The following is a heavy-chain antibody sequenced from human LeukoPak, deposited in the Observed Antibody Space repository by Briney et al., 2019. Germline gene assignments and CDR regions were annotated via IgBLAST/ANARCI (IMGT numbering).Heavy chain of an antibody. CDR2: IWSDSSHK. CDR1: GFTFSSYG. D-gene: IGHD6-13*01. V-gene: IGHV3-33*01. Sequence: GGSLRLSCAASGFTFSSYGMHWIRQAPGKGLEWVAVIWSDSSHKYYVDSMKGRCTISRDNSKNMVYLQMNSLRDEDTAVYYCASAAGAFDMWGQGTLVTVSS. J-gene: IGHJ3*02. CDR3: ASAAGAFDM.